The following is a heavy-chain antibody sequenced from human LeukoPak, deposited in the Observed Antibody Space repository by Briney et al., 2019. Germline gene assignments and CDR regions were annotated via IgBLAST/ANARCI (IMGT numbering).Heavy chain of an antibody. V-gene: IGHV4-61*02. Sequence: SETLSLTCTVSGGLISSGSYYWSWIRQPAGKGLEWIGRMYTSGSTNYNPSLKSRVTISVDTSKNQFSLKLSSVTAADTAVYYCARSKDILTGYCFDYWGQGTLVTVSS. D-gene: IGHD3-9*01. CDR3: ARSKDILTGYCFDY. J-gene: IGHJ4*02. CDR2: MYTSGST. CDR1: GGLISSGSYY.